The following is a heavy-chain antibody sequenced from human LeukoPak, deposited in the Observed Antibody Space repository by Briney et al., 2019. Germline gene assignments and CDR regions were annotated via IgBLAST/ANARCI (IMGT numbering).Heavy chain of an antibody. Sequence: GRSLKLSCAASGFTFSNYGMHWVRQAPGKGLEWVAVISYDGSNEYYADSVKGRFTISRDNSKNTLYLQMNSLRGEDTAVYYCATKAITIIRGADFDNWGQGTLVTVSS. J-gene: IGHJ4*02. CDR1: GFTFSNYG. CDR2: ISYDGSNE. CDR3: ATKAITIIRGADFDN. D-gene: IGHD3-10*01. V-gene: IGHV3-30*03.